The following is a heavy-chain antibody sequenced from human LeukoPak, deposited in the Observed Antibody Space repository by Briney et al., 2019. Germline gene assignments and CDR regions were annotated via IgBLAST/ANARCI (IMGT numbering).Heavy chain of an antibody. J-gene: IGHJ6*03. CDR1: GYSISSGYY. V-gene: IGHV4-38-2*02. Sequence: SETLSLTCTVSGYSISSGYYWGWIRQPPGKGLEWIGSIYHSGSTYYNPSLKSRVTISVDTSENQFSLKLSSVTAADTAVYYCARSAREFYYMDVWGKGTTVTVSS. CDR3: ARSAREFYYMDV. CDR2: IYHSGST. D-gene: IGHD2-15*01.